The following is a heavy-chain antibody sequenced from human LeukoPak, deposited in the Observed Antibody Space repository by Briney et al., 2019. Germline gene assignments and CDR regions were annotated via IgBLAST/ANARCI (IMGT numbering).Heavy chain of an antibody. D-gene: IGHD1-14*01. CDR2: IYYNGNT. V-gene: IGHV4-59*01. CDR3: ARGYTHTFDY. J-gene: IGHJ4*02. Sequence: SETLSLTCTVSGGSISSYYWSWIRQPPGKGLEWIGYIYYNGNTNYNPSLKSRVTISVDTSKNQFSLKLNSVTAADTAVYYCARGYTHTFDYWGQGTLVTVSS. CDR1: GGSISSYY.